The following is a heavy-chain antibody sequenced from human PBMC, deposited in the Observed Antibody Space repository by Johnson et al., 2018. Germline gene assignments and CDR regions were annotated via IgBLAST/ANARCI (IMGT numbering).Heavy chain of an antibody. J-gene: IGHJ6*03. D-gene: IGHD3-10*01. CDR2: IRSKANSYAT. V-gene: IGHV3-73*01. CDR1: GFTFSGSA. CDR3: TRQQKVRGVIYYMDV. Sequence: EVQLVESGGGLVQPGGSLKLSCAASGFTFSGSAMHWVRQASGKGLEWVGRIRSKANSYATAYAASVKGRFTISRDDSKNTAYLQMNSLKTEDTAVYYCTRQQKVRGVIYYMDVWGKGTTVTVSS.